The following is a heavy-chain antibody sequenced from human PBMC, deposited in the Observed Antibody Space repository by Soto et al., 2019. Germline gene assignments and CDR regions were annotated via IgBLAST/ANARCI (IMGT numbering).Heavy chain of an antibody. V-gene: IGHV4-34*01. CDR3: ARGQEGVVATH. D-gene: IGHD5-12*01. CDR2: IKDGGRT. CDR1: GGSLSGYY. J-gene: IGHJ4*02. Sequence: QVQLQQWGAGLLKPSETLSLNCAVNGGSLSGYYWSWIRQPPGKGLEWIGDIKDGGRTNYSPSLKSRATIPSDTSNNQFSLRLSSVTAADTGVYYCARGQEGVVATHWDQGTLVTVSS.